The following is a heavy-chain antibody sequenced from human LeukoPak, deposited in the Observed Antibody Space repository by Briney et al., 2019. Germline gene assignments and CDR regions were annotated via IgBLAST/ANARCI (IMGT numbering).Heavy chain of an antibody. CDR2: INHSGST. CDR3: VRGLGVRDPGWFDP. CDR1: GGSFSGYY. J-gene: IGHJ5*02. Sequence: PSETLSLTCAVYGGSFSGYYWSWIRQPPGKGLEWIGEINHSGSTNYNPSLKSRVTISVDTSKNQFSLKLSSVTAADTAVYYCVRGLGVRDPGWFDPWGQGTLVTVSS. V-gene: IGHV4-34*01. D-gene: IGHD3-16*01.